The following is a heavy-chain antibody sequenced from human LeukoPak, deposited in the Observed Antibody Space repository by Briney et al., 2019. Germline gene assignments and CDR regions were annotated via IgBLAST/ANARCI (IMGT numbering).Heavy chain of an antibody. V-gene: IGHV4-59*01. CDR2: IYYSGST. CDR1: GGSISSYY. J-gene: IGHJ6*02. Sequence: SETLSLTCTVSGGSISSYYWSWIRQPPGKGLEWIGYIYYSGSTNYNPSLKSRVTISVDTSKNQFSLKLSSVSAADTAVYHCARQGSGNYHYHGMDVWGQGTTVTVSS. D-gene: IGHD3-10*01. CDR3: ARQGSGNYHYHGMDV.